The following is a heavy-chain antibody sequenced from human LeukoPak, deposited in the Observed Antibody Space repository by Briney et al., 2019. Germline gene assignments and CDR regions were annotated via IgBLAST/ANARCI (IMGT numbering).Heavy chain of an antibody. V-gene: IGHV4-59*01. J-gene: IGHJ4*02. CDR2: MYYRGTI. D-gene: IGHD3-3*01. Sequence: SETLSLTCTGPAVSISSYHWSWIRQPPGKGLEWIGYMYYRGTIKYNPSLKSRVTISIDTSNNQFSLKLNSVTAADTAIYYCARGASGDFPDSWGQGILVTVSS. CDR1: AVSISSYH. CDR3: ARGASGDFPDS.